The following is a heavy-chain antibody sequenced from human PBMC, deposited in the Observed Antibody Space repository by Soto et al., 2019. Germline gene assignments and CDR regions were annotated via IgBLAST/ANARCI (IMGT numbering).Heavy chain of an antibody. CDR2: IYYSGST. V-gene: IGHV4-31*03. Sequence: QVQLQESGPGLVKPSQTLSLTCTVSGGSISSGGYYWSWIRQHPGKGLEWIGYIYYSGSTYYNPSPKGRVTISVDTAKNPSPRKLGPGPAGDPAGFYWGGGGGDFDYWGQGTLVTVSS. CDR1: GGSISSGGYY. CDR3: GGGGGDFDY. D-gene: IGHD3-16*01. J-gene: IGHJ4*02.